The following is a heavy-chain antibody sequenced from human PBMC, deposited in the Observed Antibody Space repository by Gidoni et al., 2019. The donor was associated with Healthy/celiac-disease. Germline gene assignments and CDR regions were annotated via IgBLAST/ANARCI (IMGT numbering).Heavy chain of an antibody. CDR1: GITFRSYA. J-gene: IGHJ4*02. CDR3: AKEIVGRLYGSYFDY. Sequence: EVQLLESGGGLVQHGGSLRLFCAASGITFRSYAMSWVRQGPGKGREWVSAISGSGDSTNYADTVKGRFTISRDNAKNTLNLQRNSLRAEDTAVYDGAKEIVGRLYGSYFDYWGQGTLVTVSS. CDR2: ISGSGDST. D-gene: IGHD1-26*01. V-gene: IGHV3-23*01.